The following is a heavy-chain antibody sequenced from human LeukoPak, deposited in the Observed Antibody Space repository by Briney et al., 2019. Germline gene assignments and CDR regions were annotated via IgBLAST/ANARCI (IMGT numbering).Heavy chain of an antibody. CDR3: ARVSRPRGQYYYYGMDV. V-gene: IGHV1-69*13. CDR1: GGTFSSYA. J-gene: IGHJ6*02. Sequence: SVKVSCKASGGTFSSYAISWVRQAPGQGLEWMGGIIPIFGTANYAQKFQGRVTITADESTSTAYMELSSLRSEDTAVYYCARVSRPRGQYYYYGMDVWGQGTTVTVSS. CDR2: IIPIFGTA.